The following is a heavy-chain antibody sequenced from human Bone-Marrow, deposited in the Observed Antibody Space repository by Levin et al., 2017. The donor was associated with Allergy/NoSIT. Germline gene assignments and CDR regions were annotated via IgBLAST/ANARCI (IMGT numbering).Heavy chain of an antibody. Sequence: SETLSLTCTVSGGSISSSSYYWGWIRQPPGKGLEWIGSIYYSGSTYYNPSLKSRVTISVDTSKNQFSLKLSSVTAADTAVYYCARLPYSSGWYDYWGQGTLVTVSS. CDR2: IYYSGST. J-gene: IGHJ4*02. CDR1: GGSISSSSYY. D-gene: IGHD6-19*01. V-gene: IGHV4-39*01. CDR3: ARLPYSSGWYDY.